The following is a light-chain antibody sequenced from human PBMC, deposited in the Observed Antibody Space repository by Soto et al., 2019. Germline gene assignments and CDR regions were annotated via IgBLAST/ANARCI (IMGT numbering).Light chain of an antibody. CDR1: SGHSSYA. V-gene: IGLV4-69*01. J-gene: IGLJ2*01. CDR3: QTWGTGIVV. CDR2: LNSDGSH. Sequence: QLVLTQSPSASASLGASVKLTCTLSSGHSSYAIAWHKQHPEKGPRYLMKLNSDGSHSKGDGIPDRFSGSSSGAERYLTISSLQSEDEADYYCQTWGTGIVVFGGGTKLTVL.